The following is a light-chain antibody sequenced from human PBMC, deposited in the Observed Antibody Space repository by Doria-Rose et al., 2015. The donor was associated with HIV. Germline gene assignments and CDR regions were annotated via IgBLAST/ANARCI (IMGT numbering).Light chain of an antibody. V-gene: IGKV3-20*01. CDR1: QSFSSTY. CDR3: HQYGTSWT. Sequence: EIALTQSPGTLSLSPGDRATLSCRASQSFSSTYLAWYQQKPGQAPSLLIYDGSTRATGIPDRFSASGSGTDFTLTINRLEPEDFALYYCHQYGTSWTFGQGTKVEI. CDR2: DGS. J-gene: IGKJ1*01.